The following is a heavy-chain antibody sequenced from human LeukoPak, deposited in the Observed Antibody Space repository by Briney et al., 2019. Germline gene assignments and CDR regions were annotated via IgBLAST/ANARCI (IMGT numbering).Heavy chain of an antibody. CDR3: ARSDNGLDI. J-gene: IGHJ3*02. Sequence: GGSLRLSCAASGFTLSNSWMHWVRQTPGKGLVWVSRISNDGSSLIYADSVKGRFTISRDNAKNTLYLQMNSLRAEDTAVYYCARSDNGLDIWGQGTMVTVSS. D-gene: IGHD2-8*01. CDR2: ISNDGSSL. CDR1: GFTLSNSW. V-gene: IGHV3-74*01.